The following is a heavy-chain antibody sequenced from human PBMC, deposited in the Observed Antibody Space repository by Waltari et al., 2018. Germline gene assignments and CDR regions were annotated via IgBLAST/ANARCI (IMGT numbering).Heavy chain of an antibody. CDR3: AKDKGGTPLYYYYGMDV. CDR1: GFTFDDYA. Sequence: EVQLVESGGGLVQPGRSLRLSCAASGFTFDDYAMHWVRQAPGKGLEWVSGISWNSGSIGYADSVNGRFTISRDNAKNSLYLQMNRLRAEDTALYYCAKDKGGTPLYYYYGMDVWGQGTTVTVSS. V-gene: IGHV3-9*01. CDR2: ISWNSGSI. D-gene: IGHD1-26*01. J-gene: IGHJ6*02.